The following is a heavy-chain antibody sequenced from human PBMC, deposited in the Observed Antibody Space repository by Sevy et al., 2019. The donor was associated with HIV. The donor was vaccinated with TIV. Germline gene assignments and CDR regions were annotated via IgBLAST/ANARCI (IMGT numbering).Heavy chain of an antibody. CDR3: SRGLYYYDMRGHQEPGDY. CDR2: INSDGSST. D-gene: IGHD3-22*01. Sequence: GESLKISCAASGITLTPYWMHWVRQVPGKGLVWVSRINSDGSSTSYAVSVKGRFTISRDNGKNTVYLQMKSLRVEDTAVYFCSRGLYYYDMRGHQEPGDYWGQGVLVTVSS. CDR1: GITLTPYW. V-gene: IGHV3-74*01. J-gene: IGHJ4*02.